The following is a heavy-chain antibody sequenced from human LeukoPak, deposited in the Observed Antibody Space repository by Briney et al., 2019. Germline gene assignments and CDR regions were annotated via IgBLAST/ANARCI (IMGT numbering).Heavy chain of an antibody. Sequence: ASVKVSCKASGYTFTGYYMHWVRQAPGQGLEWMGWINPNSGDTNYAQKFQGRVTMTRDTSISTAYMELSRLRSDDTAVYYCARKGSIEDTSAENDYWGQGTLVTVSS. CDR2: INPNSGDT. J-gene: IGHJ4*02. V-gene: IGHV1-2*02. D-gene: IGHD5-12*01. CDR1: GYTFTGYY. CDR3: ARKGSIEDTSAENDY.